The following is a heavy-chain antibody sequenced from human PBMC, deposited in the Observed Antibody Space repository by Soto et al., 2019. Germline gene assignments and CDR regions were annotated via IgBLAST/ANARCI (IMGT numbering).Heavy chain of an antibody. Sequence: GGSLRLSCAASGFSFDDYAIHWVRQAPGKGLEWVSYITWNSAYIGYADPVKGRFTISRDNAKNSLYLQMSSVNTEDTAFYYCAKAPYGSSSRPIDFWGQGTLVTVSS. J-gene: IGHJ1*01. V-gene: IGHV3-9*01. CDR2: ITWNSAYI. CDR1: GFSFDDYA. CDR3: AKAPYGSSSRPIDF. D-gene: IGHD6-6*01.